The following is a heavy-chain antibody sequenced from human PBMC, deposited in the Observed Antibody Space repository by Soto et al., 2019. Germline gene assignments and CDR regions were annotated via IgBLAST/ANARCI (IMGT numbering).Heavy chain of an antibody. CDR2: IRDSDSGGST. J-gene: IGHJ4*02. CDR1: GFTFSNSA. V-gene: IGHV3-23*01. D-gene: IGHD2-21*01. Sequence: GGSLRLSCAASGFTFSNSAMTWVRQAPAKGLEWVSTIRDSDSGGSTFYADSVKGRFTISRDDSKNTLYLQMSSLRAEDTAMYYCAKVRVGIDVDFDYWGQGALVTVS. CDR3: AKVRVGIDVDFDY.